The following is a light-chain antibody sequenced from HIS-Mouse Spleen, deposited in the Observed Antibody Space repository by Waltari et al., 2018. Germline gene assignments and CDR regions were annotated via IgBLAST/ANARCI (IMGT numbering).Light chain of an antibody. J-gene: IGLJ3*02. V-gene: IGLV3-9*01. Sequence: SYELTQPLSVSVALGQTARITRWGNNIGSKNVHWYQQKPGQAPVLVIYRDSNRPSGIPERFSGSNSGNTATLTISRAQAGDEADYYCQVWDSSTWVFGGGTKLTVL. CDR3: QVWDSSTWV. CDR1: NIGSKN. CDR2: RDS.